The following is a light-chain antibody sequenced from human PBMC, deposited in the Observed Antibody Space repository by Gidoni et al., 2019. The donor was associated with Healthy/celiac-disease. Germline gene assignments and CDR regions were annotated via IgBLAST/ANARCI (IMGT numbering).Light chain of an antibody. V-gene: IGLV2-14*01. CDR3: SSYTSSTPYV. CDR2: EVS. Sequence: QSALTQPASVSGSPGQSITISCTGTSSDVGCYNYVSWYQQHPGKAPKLMIYEVSNRPSGVSNRFSGSKSGNTASLTISGLQAEDEADYYCSSYTSSTPYVFGTGTKVTVL. CDR1: SSDVGCYNY. J-gene: IGLJ1*01.